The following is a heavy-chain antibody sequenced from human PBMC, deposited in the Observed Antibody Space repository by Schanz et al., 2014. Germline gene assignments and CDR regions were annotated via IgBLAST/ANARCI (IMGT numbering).Heavy chain of an antibody. CDR2: FNDGGVNK. CDR3: AKGRFGELSAFDI. Sequence: EVHLVESGGGLVEPGGSLRLSCATSGFSLDIFAVSWVRQAPGKGLEWVSSFNDGGVNKYYADSVKGRFTISRDNSKNTLYLQMNSLRAEDTAVYYCAKGRFGELSAFDIWGQGTMVTVPS. CDR1: GFSLDIFA. D-gene: IGHD3-10*01. J-gene: IGHJ3*02. V-gene: IGHV3-23*04.